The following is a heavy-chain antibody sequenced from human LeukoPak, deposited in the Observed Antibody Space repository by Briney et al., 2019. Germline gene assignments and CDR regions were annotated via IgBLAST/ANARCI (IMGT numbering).Heavy chain of an antibody. CDR3: AEGSDRLSGGYGELDY. Sequence: SETLPLTCAVYGGSFSGYYWSWIRQPPGKGLEWIGEINHSGSTNYNPSLKSRVTISVDTSKNQLSLKLSSVTAADTAVYYCAEGSDRLSGGYGELDYWGQGTLVTASS. J-gene: IGHJ4*02. CDR1: GGSFSGYY. V-gene: IGHV4-34*01. CDR2: INHSGST. D-gene: IGHD5-18*01.